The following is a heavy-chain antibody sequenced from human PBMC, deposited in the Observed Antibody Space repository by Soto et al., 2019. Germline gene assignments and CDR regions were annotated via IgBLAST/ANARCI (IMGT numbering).Heavy chain of an antibody. D-gene: IGHD3-10*01. J-gene: IGHJ3*02. CDR1: GYTFISYG. V-gene: IGHV1-18*04. CDR2: ISAYNGNT. Sequence: QVQLVQSGAEVKKPGASVKVSCKASGYTFISYGISWVRQAPGQGLEWMGWISAYNGNTNYAQKVQGRVTMTTDTSTSTACMELKSPISDDTAVYYCARDFVPGRMVRGVSAFDIWRQGTMVTVSS. CDR3: ARDFVPGRMVRGVSAFDI.